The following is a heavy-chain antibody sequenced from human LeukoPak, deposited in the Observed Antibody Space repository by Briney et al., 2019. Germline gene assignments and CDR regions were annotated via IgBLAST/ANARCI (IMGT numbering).Heavy chain of an antibody. CDR3: TRDPGRCTSTSCYPDY. V-gene: IGHV3-21*01. CDR2: ISSSSSYI. D-gene: IGHD2-2*01. Sequence: GGSLGLSCAASGFDFSTYTMNWVRQAPGKGLEWVSSISSSSSYIYYADSVKGRFTISRDNAKNPMYLQMNSLRAEDTAVYYCTRDPGRCTSTSCYPDYWGQGTLVTVSS. CDR1: GFDFSTYT. J-gene: IGHJ4*02.